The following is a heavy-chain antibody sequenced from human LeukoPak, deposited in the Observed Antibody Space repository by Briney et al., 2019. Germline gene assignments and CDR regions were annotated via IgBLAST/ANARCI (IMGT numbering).Heavy chain of an antibody. D-gene: IGHD3-10*01. CDR2: IYHSGST. Sequence: PSQTLSLTCAVSGGSISSGGYSWSWIRQPPGKGLEWIGYIYHSGSTYYNPSLKSRVTISVDRSKNQFSLKLSSVTAADTAVYYCATTGERGSGSFYQLDYWGQGTLVTVSS. CDR3: ATTGERGSGSFYQLDY. V-gene: IGHV4-30-2*01. CDR1: GGSISSGGYS. J-gene: IGHJ4*02.